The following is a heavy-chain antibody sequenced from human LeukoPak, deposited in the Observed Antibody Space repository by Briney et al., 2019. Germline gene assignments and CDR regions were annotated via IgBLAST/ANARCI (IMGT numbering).Heavy chain of an antibody. CDR3: ARAIAVAGSHFDY. J-gene: IGHJ4*02. D-gene: IGHD6-19*01. CDR2: ISAYNGNT. V-gene: IGHV1-18*01. CDR1: GYTFTSYG. Sequence: ASVKVSCKASGYTFTSYGISWVRQAPGQGLEWMGWISAYNGNTNYAQKLQGRVTITADKSTSTAYMELSSLRSEDTAVYYCARAIAVAGSHFDYWGQGTLVTVSS.